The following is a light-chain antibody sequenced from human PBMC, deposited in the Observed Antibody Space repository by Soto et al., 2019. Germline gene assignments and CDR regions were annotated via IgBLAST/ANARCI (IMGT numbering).Light chain of an antibody. J-gene: IGKJ4*01. Sequence: EIVLTQSPATLSLSPGERATLSCRASQSVSRYLAWYQQKPGQAPRLLIYDASNRATGIPARFSGSGSGTDFTLTISSLEPEDVAVYYCQQRANWALTFGGGTKVEI. CDR1: QSVSRY. CDR3: QQRANWALT. CDR2: DAS. V-gene: IGKV3-11*01.